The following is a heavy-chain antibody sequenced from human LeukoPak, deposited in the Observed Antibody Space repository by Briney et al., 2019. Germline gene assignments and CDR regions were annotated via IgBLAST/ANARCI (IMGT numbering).Heavy chain of an antibody. CDR3: ARDGTYYDSSVLPGQSSTPAMNDAFDI. CDR2: ISSSSYI. Sequence: GGSLRLSCAASGFTFSSYSMNWVRQAPGKGLEWVSSISSSSYIYYADSVKGRSTISRDNAKNSLYLQMNSLRAEDTAVYYCARDGTYYDSSVLPGQSSTPAMNDAFDIWGQGTMVTVSS. D-gene: IGHD3-22*01. V-gene: IGHV3-21*01. CDR1: GFTFSSYS. J-gene: IGHJ3*02.